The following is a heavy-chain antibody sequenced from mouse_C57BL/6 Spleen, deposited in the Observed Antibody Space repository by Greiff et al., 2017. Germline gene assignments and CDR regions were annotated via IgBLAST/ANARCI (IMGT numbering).Heavy chain of an antibody. V-gene: IGHV1-39*01. D-gene: IGHD1-1*01. CDR2: INPNYGTT. Sequence: EVQLQQSGPELVKPGASVKISCKASGYSFTDYNMNWVKQSNGQSLEWIGVINPNYGTTSYNQKFKGKATLTVDQSSSTAYMQLNSLTSEDSAVYYCARGYYGSSRYYAMDYWGQGTSVTVSS. CDR3: ARGYYGSSRYYAMDY. J-gene: IGHJ4*01. CDR1: GYSFTDYN.